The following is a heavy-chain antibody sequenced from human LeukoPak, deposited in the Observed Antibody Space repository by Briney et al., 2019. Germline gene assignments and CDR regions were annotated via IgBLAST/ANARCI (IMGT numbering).Heavy chain of an antibody. CDR3: ARDHIAAPNGWFDP. V-gene: IGHV4-31*01. D-gene: IGHD6-13*01. CDR1: GGSISSGGYY. Sequence: SQTLSLTCTVSGGSISSGGYYWSWIRQHPGKGLEWIGYIYYSGSTYYNPSLKSQVTISVDTSKNQFSLKLSSVTAADTAVYYCARDHIAAPNGWFDPWGQGTLVTVSS. CDR2: IYYSGST. J-gene: IGHJ5*02.